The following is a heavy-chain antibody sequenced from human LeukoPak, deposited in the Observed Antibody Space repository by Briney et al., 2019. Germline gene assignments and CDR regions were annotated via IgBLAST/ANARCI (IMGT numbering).Heavy chain of an antibody. D-gene: IGHD1-1*01. CDR2: ISYDGSNK. CDR1: GFTFSSYG. CDR3: AKGNWDDEYIFDY. V-gene: IGHV3-30*18. J-gene: IGHJ4*02. Sequence: PGGSLRLSCAASGFTFSSYGMHWVRQAPGKGLEWVAIISYDGSNKYYADSVKGRFTISRDNSKNTLYLQMNSLRAEDTAVYYCAKGNWDDEYIFDYWGQGTLVTVSS.